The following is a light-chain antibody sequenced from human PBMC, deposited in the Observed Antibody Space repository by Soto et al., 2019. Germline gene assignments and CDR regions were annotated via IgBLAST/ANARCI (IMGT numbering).Light chain of an antibody. J-gene: IGLJ3*02. V-gene: IGLV1-40*01. CDR3: QAYDYSLTAFV. CDR2: GNR. CDR1: NSNLGAGYD. Sequence: QSVLTQPPSVSGAPGQRVTTSCTGNNSNLGAGYDVHWYQQLPGAAPKLVVFGNRNRPSGVPERFSGSKSGTSASLAITGLQAEDEADYYCQAYDYSLTAFVFGGGTKLTVL.